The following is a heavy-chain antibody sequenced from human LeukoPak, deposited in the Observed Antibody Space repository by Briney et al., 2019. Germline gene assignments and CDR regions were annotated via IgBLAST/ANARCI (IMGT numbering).Heavy chain of an antibody. Sequence: SETLSLTCTVSGGSISSSSYYWGWIRQPPGKGLEWIESIYYSGSTYYNPSLKSRVTISVDTSKNQFSLKLSSVTAADTAVYYCARVRSWGVFDYWGQGTLVTVSS. D-gene: IGHD3-10*01. CDR3: ARVRSWGVFDY. CDR2: IYYSGST. V-gene: IGHV4-39*01. J-gene: IGHJ4*02. CDR1: GGSISSSSYY.